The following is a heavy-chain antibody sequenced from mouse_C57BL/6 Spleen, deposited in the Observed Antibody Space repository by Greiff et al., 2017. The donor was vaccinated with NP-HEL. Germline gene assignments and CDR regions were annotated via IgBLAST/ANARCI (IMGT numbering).Heavy chain of an antibody. D-gene: IGHD1-1*01. CDR2: IYPGSGST. J-gene: IGHJ3*01. CDR3: ARGPYYYGSSYLAWFAY. V-gene: IGHV1-55*01. CDR1: GYTFTSYW. Sequence: QVQLQQPGAELVKPGASVKMSCKASGYTFTSYWITWVKQRPGQGLEWIGDIYPGSGSTNYNEKFQSKATLTVDTSSSTAYMQLSSLTSEDSAVYYCARGPYYYGSSYLAWFAYWGQGTLVTVAA.